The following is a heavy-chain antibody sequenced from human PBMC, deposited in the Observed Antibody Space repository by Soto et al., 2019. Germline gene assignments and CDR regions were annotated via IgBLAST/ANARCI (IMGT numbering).Heavy chain of an antibody. J-gene: IGHJ5*02. Sequence: TSETLPLTCTVSGASISGFYWSWIRKSAGKGLEWIGRIYATGTTDYNPSLKSRVMMSVDTSKKQFSLKLRSVTAADTAVYYCVRDGTKTLRDWFDPWGQGISVTVSS. D-gene: IGHD1-1*01. CDR3: VRDGTKTLRDWFDP. CDR1: GASISGFY. V-gene: IGHV4-4*07. CDR2: IYATGTT.